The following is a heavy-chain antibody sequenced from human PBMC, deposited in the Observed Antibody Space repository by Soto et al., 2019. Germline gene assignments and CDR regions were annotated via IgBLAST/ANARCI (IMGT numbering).Heavy chain of an antibody. CDR2: VSGSGDST. Sequence: EVQLLESGGGLAQPGGSLRLSCAASAFTFSSYAMSWVRQAPGKGLEWVSAVSGSGDSTYYADSVKGRFTISRDNSKNTLYLQMNSLRAEDTAVYYCAKGRASEYPGCTQDYWGQGTLVTVSS. D-gene: IGHD2-2*02. J-gene: IGHJ4*02. CDR3: AKGRASEYPGCTQDY. V-gene: IGHV3-23*01. CDR1: AFTFSSYA.